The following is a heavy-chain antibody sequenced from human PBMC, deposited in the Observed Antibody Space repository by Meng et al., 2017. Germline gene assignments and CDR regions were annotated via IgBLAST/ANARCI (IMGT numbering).Heavy chain of an antibody. D-gene: IGHD7-27*01. Sequence: QGQLVQSGAEVKNPGSAVKVSCKASGGTFSSYAISWVRQAPGQGLEWMGGIIPIFGTANYAQKFQGRVTITADESTSTAYMELSSLRSEDTAVYYCASNDGTGDRTGGDYWGQGTLVTVSS. CDR1: GGTFSSYA. CDR2: IIPIFGTA. J-gene: IGHJ4*02. CDR3: ASNDGTGDRTGGDY. V-gene: IGHV1-69*01.